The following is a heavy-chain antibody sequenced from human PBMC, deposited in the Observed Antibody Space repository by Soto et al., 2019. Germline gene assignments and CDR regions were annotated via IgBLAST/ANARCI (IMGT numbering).Heavy chain of an antibody. J-gene: IGHJ4*02. V-gene: IGHV4-61*01. CDR1: GGSISSSSYY. CDR3: ARRVGSGWYFLDY. Sequence: SETLSLPCTVSGGSISSSSYYWSWIRQPPGKGLEWIGYIYYSGSTNYNPSLKSRVTISVDTSKNQFSLKLSSVTAADTAVYYCARRVGSGWYFLDYWGQGTLVTVSS. D-gene: IGHD6-19*01. CDR2: IYYSGST.